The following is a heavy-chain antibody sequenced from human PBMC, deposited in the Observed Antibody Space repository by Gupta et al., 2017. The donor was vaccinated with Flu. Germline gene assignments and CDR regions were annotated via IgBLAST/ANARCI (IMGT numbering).Heavy chain of an antibody. CDR2: ISSSSSYI. CDR3: ARSHDYDHAFDI. Sequence: FLIYSMNWVRQAPGKGLEWVSSISSSSSYIYYADSVKGRFTISRDNAKNSLYLQMNSLRAEDTAVYYCARSHDYDHAFDIWGQGTMVTVSS. CDR1: FLIYS. D-gene: IGHD4-17*01. V-gene: IGHV3-21*01. J-gene: IGHJ3*02.